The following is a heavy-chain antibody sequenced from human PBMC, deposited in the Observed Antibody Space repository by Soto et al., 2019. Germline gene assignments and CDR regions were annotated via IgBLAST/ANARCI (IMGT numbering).Heavy chain of an antibody. J-gene: IGHJ6*03. CDR1: GYTFTSYA. V-gene: IGHV1-3*01. CDR2: INAGNGNT. Sequence: ASVKVSCKASGYTFTSYAMHWVRQAPGQRLEWMGWINAGNGNTKYSQEFQGRVNITRDTSASTAYMELSSLRSEDTAVYYCARAVRAVVVVAATPHYYYYMDVWGKGTTVTVSS. D-gene: IGHD2-15*01. CDR3: ARAVRAVVVVAATPHYYYYMDV.